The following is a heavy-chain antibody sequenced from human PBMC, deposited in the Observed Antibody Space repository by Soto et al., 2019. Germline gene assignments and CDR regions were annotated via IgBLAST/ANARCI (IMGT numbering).Heavy chain of an antibody. V-gene: IGHV3-30*18. CDR1: GFTFSSYG. Sequence: GGSLRLSCAASGFTFSSYGMHWVRQAPGKGLEWVAVISYDGSNKYYADSVKGRFTISRDNSKNTLYLQMNSLRAEETAVYYCAKESIAARPLDLTELDNAFDIWGQGTMVTVSS. CDR2: ISYDGSNK. CDR3: AKESIAARPLDLTELDNAFDI. D-gene: IGHD6-6*01. J-gene: IGHJ3*02.